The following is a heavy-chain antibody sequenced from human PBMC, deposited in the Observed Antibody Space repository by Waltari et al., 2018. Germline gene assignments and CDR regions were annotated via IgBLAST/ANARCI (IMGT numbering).Heavy chain of an antibody. D-gene: IGHD6-19*01. CDR2: IIPSFGTA. J-gene: IGHJ3*02. V-gene: IGHV1-69*05. CDR1: GGTFSSYA. CDR3: ARQIPMYSSGWYLPHDAFDI. Sequence: QVQLVQSGAEVKKPGSSVKVSCKASGGTFSSYAISWVRQAPGQGLGWMGGIIPSFGTANYAQKCHGRVTSTTDEATSTAYMELSSLRSEDTAVYYCARQIPMYSSGWYLPHDAFDIWGQGTMVTVSS.